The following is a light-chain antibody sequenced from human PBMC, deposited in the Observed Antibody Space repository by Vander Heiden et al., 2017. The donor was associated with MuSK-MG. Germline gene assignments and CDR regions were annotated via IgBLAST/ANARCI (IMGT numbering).Light chain of an antibody. CDR2: GAS. J-gene: IGKJ2*03. CDR3: QWDGSSPVS. CDR1: QSVSSSY. Sequence: EIVLTQSPGTLSLSPGERATLSCRASQSVSSSYLAWYQQKPGQAPRLLIYGASSSVTGIPDRFSRSRSGTDFTLTISILEPEHFAVYYCQWDGSSPVSFGQGTKLEIK. V-gene: IGKV3-20*01.